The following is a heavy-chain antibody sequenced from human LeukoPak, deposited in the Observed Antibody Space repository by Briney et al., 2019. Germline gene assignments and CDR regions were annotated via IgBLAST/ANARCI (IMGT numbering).Heavy chain of an antibody. CDR2: INPNSGGT. CDR1: GYTFTGYY. Sequence: ASVKVSCKASGYTFTGYYMHWVRQAPGQGLEWMGWINPNSGGTNYAQKFQGRVTMTRDTSISTAYMELSRLRSDDTAVYYCARAPPMVRGVGENWFDPWGQGTLVTVSS. D-gene: IGHD3-10*01. V-gene: IGHV1-2*02. J-gene: IGHJ5*02. CDR3: ARAPPMVRGVGENWFDP.